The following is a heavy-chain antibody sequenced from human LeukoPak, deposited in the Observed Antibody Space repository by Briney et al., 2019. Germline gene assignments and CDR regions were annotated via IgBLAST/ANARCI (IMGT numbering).Heavy chain of an antibody. J-gene: IGHJ4*02. CDR2: FDPEDGET. V-gene: IGHV1-24*01. CDR3: ATGTPLLWFGEPGPLY. D-gene: IGHD3-10*01. CDR1: GYTLTELS. Sequence: ASVKVSCKVSGYTLTELSMHWVRQAPGKGLEWMGGFDPEDGETIYAQKFQGRVTMTEDTSTDTAYMELSSLRSEDTAVYYCATGTPLLWFGEPGPLYWGQGTLVTVSS.